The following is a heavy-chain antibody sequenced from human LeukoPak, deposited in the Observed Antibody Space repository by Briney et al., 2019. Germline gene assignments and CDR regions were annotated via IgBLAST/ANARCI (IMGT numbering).Heavy chain of an antibody. Sequence: GESLRLSCAASGFTFSSYAMHWVRQAAGKRLEYLSAVSSNGDSTYYANSVKGRFTISRDNSKNTLYLQMGSLRAEDMAVYYCARRGGYYFDYWGQGTLVTVSS. V-gene: IGHV3-64*01. J-gene: IGHJ4*02. CDR2: VSSNGDST. CDR1: GFTFSSYA. D-gene: IGHD4-23*01. CDR3: ARRGGYYFDY.